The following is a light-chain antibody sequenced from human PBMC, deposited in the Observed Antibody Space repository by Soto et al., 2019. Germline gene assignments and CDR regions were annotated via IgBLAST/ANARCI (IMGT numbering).Light chain of an antibody. CDR1: SGDVGGYDY. V-gene: IGLV2-8*01. Sequence: QSALTQPPSASGSPGQSATISCTGTSGDVGGYDYVSWYQQHPGKAPKLMIYEVTKRPLGVPDRFSGSKSGNTASLTVSGLQAEDEADYYCSSYAGSDNPYVFGTRTKVTVL. CDR3: SSYAGSDNPYV. J-gene: IGLJ1*01. CDR2: EVT.